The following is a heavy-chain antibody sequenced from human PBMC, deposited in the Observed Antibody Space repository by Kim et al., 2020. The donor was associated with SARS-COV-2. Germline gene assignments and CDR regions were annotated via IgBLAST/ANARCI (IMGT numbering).Heavy chain of an antibody. D-gene: IGHD6-19*01. CDR1: GDSVSRNNAA. CDR3: VRDPGYNTGL. J-gene: IGHJ4*02. V-gene: IGHV6-1*01. Sequence: SQTLSLTRAISGDSVSRNNAAWNWIRQSPSRGLEWLGRTYFKSKWYNEYAVSVKSRITINPDTSKNQFSLRLDSVTPEDTAVYYCVRDPGYNTGLWGQGTLVTVSS. CDR2: TYFKSKWYN.